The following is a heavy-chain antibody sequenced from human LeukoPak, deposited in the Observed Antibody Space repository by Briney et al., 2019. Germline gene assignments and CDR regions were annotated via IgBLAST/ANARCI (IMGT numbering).Heavy chain of an antibody. CDR2: IYYSGST. CDR3: ARATNGASDY. V-gene: IGHV4-30-4*08. J-gene: IGHJ4*02. CDR1: GGSISSGGYY. D-gene: IGHD1-14*01. Sequence: SETLSLTCTVSGGSISSGGYYWSWIRQHPGKGLEWIGYIYYSGSTYYNPSLKSRVTISVDRSKNQSSLKLSSVTAADTAVYYCARATNGASDYWGQGTLVTVSS.